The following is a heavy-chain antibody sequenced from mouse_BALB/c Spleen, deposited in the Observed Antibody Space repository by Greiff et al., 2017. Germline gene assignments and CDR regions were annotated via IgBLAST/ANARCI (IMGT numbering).Heavy chain of an antibody. D-gene: IGHD2-2*01. CDR3: ARSGLRRQDVDY. CDR1: GYSITSDYA. V-gene: IGHV3-2*02. CDR2: ISYSGST. Sequence: EVKLVESGPGLVKPSQSLSLTCTVTGYSITSDYAWNWIRQFPGNKLEWMGYISYSGSTSYNPSLKSRISITRDTSKNQFFLQLNSVTTEDTATYYCARSGLRRQDVDYWGQGTTLTVSS. J-gene: IGHJ2*01.